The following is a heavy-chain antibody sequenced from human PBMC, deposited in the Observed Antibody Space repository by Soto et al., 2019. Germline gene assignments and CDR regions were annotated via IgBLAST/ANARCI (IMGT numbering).Heavy chain of an antibody. CDR2: IYYSGST. V-gene: IGHV4-59*01. Sequence: PSETLSLTCTVSGGSISSYYWSWIRQPPGKGLEWIGYIYYSGSTNYNPSLKSRVTISVDTSKNQFSLKLSSVTAADTAVYYCARGTMVRGVTSLDYWGQGTLVTVSS. CDR1: GGSISSYY. D-gene: IGHD3-10*01. CDR3: ARGTMVRGVTSLDY. J-gene: IGHJ4*02.